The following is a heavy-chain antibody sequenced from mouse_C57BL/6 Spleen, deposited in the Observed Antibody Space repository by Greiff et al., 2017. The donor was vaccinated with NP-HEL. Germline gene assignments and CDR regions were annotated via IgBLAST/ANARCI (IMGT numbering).Heavy chain of an antibody. CDR1: GYTFTSYW. CDR3: ARPLQAYYFDY. Sequence: VQLQQPGAELVKPGASVKLSCKASGYTFTSYWMHWVKQRPGQGLEWIGMIHPNSGSTNYNEKFKSKATLTVDKSSSTAYMQLSSLTSEDSAVYYCARPLQAYYFDYWGQGTTLTVSS. J-gene: IGHJ2*01. D-gene: IGHD3-2*02. CDR2: IHPNSGST. V-gene: IGHV1-64*01.